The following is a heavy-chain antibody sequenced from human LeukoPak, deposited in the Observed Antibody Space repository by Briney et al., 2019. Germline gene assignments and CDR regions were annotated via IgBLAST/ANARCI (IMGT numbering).Heavy chain of an antibody. CDR1: GYTFTSYG. V-gene: IGHV1-18*01. CDR3: ARVSYYYDSSGYSHFDY. Sequence: VASEKVSCKASGYTFTSYGISWVRQAPGQGLEWMGWISAYNGNTNYAQKLQGRVTMTTDTSTSTAYMELRSLRSDDTAVYYCARVSYYYDSSGYSHFDYWGQGTLVTVSS. D-gene: IGHD3-22*01. CDR2: ISAYNGNT. J-gene: IGHJ4*02.